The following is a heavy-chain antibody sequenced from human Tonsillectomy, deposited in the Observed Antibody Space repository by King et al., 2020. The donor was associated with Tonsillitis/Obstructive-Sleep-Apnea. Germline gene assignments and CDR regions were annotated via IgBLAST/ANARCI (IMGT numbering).Heavy chain of an antibody. J-gene: IGHJ6*03. CDR3: ARGSGVAVEETIMDV. V-gene: IGHV1-46*01. CDR2: TNPSGGST. CDR1: GYTFTSYY. Sequence: VQLVQSGAEVKKPGASVKVSCKASGYTFTSYYLHWVRQAPGQGLEWMGITNPSGGSTSYAQKFQGRVTMTRDTSTSTVYMELSSLRSEDTAVYYCARGSGVAVEETIMDVWGTGTTVTVSS. D-gene: IGHD6-19*01.